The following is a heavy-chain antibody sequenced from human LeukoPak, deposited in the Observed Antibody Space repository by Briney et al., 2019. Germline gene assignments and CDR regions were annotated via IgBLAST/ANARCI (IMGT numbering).Heavy chain of an antibody. D-gene: IGHD2-2*01. Sequence: GASVKVSCKASGYTFTNYGISWVRQAPGQGLEGMGWIRPYNDYTNYAQKLQGRVTMTTDTSTSTGYMELRSLRSDDTAMYYCARWYCSSTSCYAGAFDMWGQGTMVTVSS. J-gene: IGHJ3*02. V-gene: IGHV1-18*04. CDR3: ARWYCSSTSCYAGAFDM. CDR2: IRPYNDYT. CDR1: GYTFTNYG.